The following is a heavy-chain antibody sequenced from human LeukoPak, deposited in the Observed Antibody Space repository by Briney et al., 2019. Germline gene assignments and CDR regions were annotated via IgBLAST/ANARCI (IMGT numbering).Heavy chain of an antibody. CDR1: GGSISSYY. CDR3: ARGRFLEWFDY. CDR2: IYTSGST. D-gene: IGHD3-3*01. Sequence: PSETLSLTCTVPGGSISSYYWSWIRQPAGKGLEWIGRIYTSGSTNYNPPLKSRVTMSVDTSKNQFSLKLSSVTAADTAVYYCARGRFLEWFDYWGQGTLVTVSS. V-gene: IGHV4-4*07. J-gene: IGHJ4*02.